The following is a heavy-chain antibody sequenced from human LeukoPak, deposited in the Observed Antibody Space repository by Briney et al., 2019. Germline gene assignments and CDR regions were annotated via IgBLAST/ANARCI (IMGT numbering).Heavy chain of an antibody. CDR2: ISSNGGST. Sequence: GGSLRLSCTVSGFTFSSYAMHWVRQAPGKGLEYVSAISSNGGSTYYANSVKGRFTISRDNSKNTLYLQMGSLRAEDMAVYYCARDLIPMTTVTTAFDYWGQGTLVTVSS. V-gene: IGHV3-64*01. J-gene: IGHJ4*02. CDR3: ARDLIPMTTVTTAFDY. D-gene: IGHD4-11*01. CDR1: GFTFSSYA.